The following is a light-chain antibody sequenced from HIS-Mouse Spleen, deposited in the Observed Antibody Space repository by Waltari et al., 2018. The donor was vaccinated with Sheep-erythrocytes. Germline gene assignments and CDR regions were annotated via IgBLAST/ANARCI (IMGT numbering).Light chain of an antibody. V-gene: IGLV2-23*01. Sequence: QSALTQPASVSGSPGQSIIISCTGTSSDVGSYNLVSWYQQHPGKAPKLMIYEGSKRSSGVSNRFSGSKSGNTASLTISGLQAEDEADYYCCSYAGSFWVFGGGTKLTVL. CDR1: SSDVGSYNL. CDR3: CSYAGSFWV. CDR2: EGS. J-gene: IGLJ3*02.